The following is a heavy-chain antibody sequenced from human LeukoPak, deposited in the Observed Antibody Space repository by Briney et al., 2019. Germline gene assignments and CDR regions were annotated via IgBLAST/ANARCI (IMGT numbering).Heavy chain of an antibody. Sequence: SGTLSLTCAVYGGSFSDYYWAWIRQPPGKGLDWIGEINHDGRPNYSPSLKSRVTMSIDTSKNHFSLRLTSMTAADTADYYCARGPMRGWFDPWGRGSLVIVSA. V-gene: IGHV4-34*01. CDR1: GGSFSDYY. CDR3: ARGPMRGWFDP. CDR2: INHDGRP. J-gene: IGHJ5*02. D-gene: IGHD3-10*01.